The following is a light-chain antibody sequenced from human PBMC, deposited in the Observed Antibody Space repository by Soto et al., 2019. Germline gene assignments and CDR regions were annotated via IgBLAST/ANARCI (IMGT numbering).Light chain of an antibody. CDR1: QSVSSSY. CDR2: GAS. Sequence: EIVLTQSPGTLSLSPGQRATLSCRASQSVSSSYVARYQQKPGQAPRLLIYGASSSATGSPDRFSGSGSGTDFTLSISRLEPEACAVSYCQQYGSSMTFGQGARLEIK. CDR3: QQYGSSMT. J-gene: IGKJ5*01. V-gene: IGKV3-20*01.